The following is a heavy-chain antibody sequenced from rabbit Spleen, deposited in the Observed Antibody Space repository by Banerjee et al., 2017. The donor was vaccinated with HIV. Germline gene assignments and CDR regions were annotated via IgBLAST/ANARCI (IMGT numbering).Heavy chain of an antibody. Sequence: QEQLVESGGGLVQPGASLTLTCTASGFSLNSGSVMCWVRQAPGKGLEWIASIYAGSSDSTYSATWAKGRFAISNTSSTTVTPLMTSLTVADAASYFCARDAGSSCSTYGMDLWGPGTLVTVS. CDR3: ARDAGSSCSTYGMDL. V-gene: IGHV1S45*01. CDR2: IYAGSSDST. CDR1: GFSLNSGSV. J-gene: IGHJ6*01. D-gene: IGHD3-3*01.